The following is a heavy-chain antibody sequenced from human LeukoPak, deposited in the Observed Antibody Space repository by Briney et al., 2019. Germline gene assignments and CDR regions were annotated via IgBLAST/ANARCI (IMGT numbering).Heavy chain of an antibody. Sequence: SETLSLTCTVSGGSISSYYWSWIRQPPGKGLEWIGYIYYSGSTNYNPSLKSRVTISVDTSKNQFSLKPSSVTAADTAVYYCARVGYSSSWYLAGWGQGTLVTVSS. CDR3: ARVGYSSSWYLAG. J-gene: IGHJ4*02. V-gene: IGHV4-59*01. CDR2: IYYSGST. D-gene: IGHD6-13*01. CDR1: GGSISSYY.